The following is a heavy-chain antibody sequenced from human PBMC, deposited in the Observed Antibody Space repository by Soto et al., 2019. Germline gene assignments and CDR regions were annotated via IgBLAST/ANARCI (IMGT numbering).Heavy chain of an antibody. V-gene: IGHV3-7*01. CDR3: APDCSSTSCYTFMDV. CDR1: GFTFSSYW. Sequence: GGSLRLSCAASGFTFSSYWMSWVRQAPGKGLEWVANIKQDASENYYVDSVKGRFTISRDNAKNSLYLHMNSLRAEDTAVYYCAPDCSSTSCYTFMDVWGKGTTVTVSS. D-gene: IGHD2-2*02. J-gene: IGHJ6*03. CDR2: IKQDASEN.